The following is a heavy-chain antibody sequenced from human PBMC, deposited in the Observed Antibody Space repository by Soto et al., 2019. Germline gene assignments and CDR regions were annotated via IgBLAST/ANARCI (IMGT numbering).Heavy chain of an antibody. CDR2: KSGSGGST. V-gene: IGHV3-23*01. CDR1: GFTFSSYA. CDR3: AKRRWLDNCFDP. J-gene: IGHJ5*02. Sequence: EVQLLESGGGLGQPGGSLRLSCAASGFTFSSYAMSWVRQAPGKGLAWVSAKSGSGGSTYYADSVKFRFTISRDNSRNTRYLQMNSLRAGDTAVYYCAKRRWLDNCFDPSGQGTLVTVSS. D-gene: IGHD6-19*01.